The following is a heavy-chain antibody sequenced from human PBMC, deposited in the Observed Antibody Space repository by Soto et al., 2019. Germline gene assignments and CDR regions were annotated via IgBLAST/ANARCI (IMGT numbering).Heavy chain of an antibody. CDR2: IIPIFGTA. CDR1: GGTFSSYA. J-gene: IGHJ6*02. Sequence: SVKVSCKASGGTFSSYAISWVRQAPGQGLEWMGGIIPIFGTANYAQKFQGRVTITADESTSTAYMELSSLRSEDTAVYYCAREDTAMVTKGGYYYYYGMDVWGQGTTVTVSS. V-gene: IGHV1-69*13. CDR3: AREDTAMVTKGGYYYYYGMDV. D-gene: IGHD5-18*01.